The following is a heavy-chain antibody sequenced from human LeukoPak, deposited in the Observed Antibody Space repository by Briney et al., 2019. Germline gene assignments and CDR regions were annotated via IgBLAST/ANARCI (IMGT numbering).Heavy chain of an antibody. CDR1: GGTFSSYA. CDR2: IIPIFGTA. D-gene: IGHD3-22*01. Sequence: ASVKVSCKASGGTFSSYAISWVRQAPGQGLEWMGGIIPIFGTANYAQKFQGRVTITTDESTSTAYMELSSLRSGDTAVYYCARDSSGYPIGYFDYWGQGTLVTVSS. J-gene: IGHJ4*02. V-gene: IGHV1-69*05. CDR3: ARDSSGYPIGYFDY.